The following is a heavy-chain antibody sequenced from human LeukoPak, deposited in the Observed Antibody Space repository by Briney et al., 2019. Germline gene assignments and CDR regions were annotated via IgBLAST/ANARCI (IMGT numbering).Heavy chain of an antibody. CDR3: ARESMVRGVLDY. J-gene: IGHJ4*02. Sequence: ASVKVSCKASGYTFTSYGISWVRQAPGQGLEWMGWISAYNGNTNYAQKLQGRATMTTDTSTSTAYMELRSLRSDDTAAYYCARESMVRGVLDYWGQGTLVTVSS. D-gene: IGHD3-10*01. CDR2: ISAYNGNT. V-gene: IGHV1-18*01. CDR1: GYTFTSYG.